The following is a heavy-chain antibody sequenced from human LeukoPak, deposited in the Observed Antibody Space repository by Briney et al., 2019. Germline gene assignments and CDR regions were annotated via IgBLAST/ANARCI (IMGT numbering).Heavy chain of an antibody. CDR2: IYTSGNT. D-gene: IGHD3-22*01. V-gene: IGHV4-61*09. CDR1: GRSISTGTYY. CDR3: ARDQSSSYYGIDV. J-gene: IGHJ6*02. Sequence: TTSETLSLTCTVSGRSISTGTYYWSWIRQPAGKGLEWIGHIYTSGNTYYSPSLKSRVTISLDTSKNQFSLKLSSVTAADTAVYYCARDQSSSYYGIDVWGQGTTITVSS.